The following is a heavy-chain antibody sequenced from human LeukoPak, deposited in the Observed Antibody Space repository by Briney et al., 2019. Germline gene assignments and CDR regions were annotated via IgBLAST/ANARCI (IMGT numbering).Heavy chain of an antibody. V-gene: IGHV3-23*01. J-gene: IGHJ4*02. D-gene: IGHD6-19*01. CDR1: GFTFSSFP. CDR3: AASSGWYWHIDY. CDR2: ISGGGVST. Sequence: GGSLRLSCAASGFTFSSFPMSWVRQAPGKGLEWVSVISGGGVSTYYADSVKGRFTISRDNSKNTLYLQMNSLRAEDTAVYYCAASSGWYWHIDYWGQGTLVTVSS.